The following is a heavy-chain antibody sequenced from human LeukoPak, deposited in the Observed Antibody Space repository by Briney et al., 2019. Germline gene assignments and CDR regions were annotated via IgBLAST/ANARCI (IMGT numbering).Heavy chain of an antibody. J-gene: IGHJ4*02. CDR2: ISTNGGGT. D-gene: IGHD2-15*01. CDR1: GFTFSTYA. V-gene: IGHV3-64*01. Sequence: GGSLRLSCAASGFTFSTYAMHWVRQTPGKGLEYVSPISTNGGGTYYANSVKGRFTISRDNSKNTLDLQMGSLRAEDMAVYYCARYCSGVSCYSGYDYWGQGTLVTVSS. CDR3: ARYCSGVSCYSGYDY.